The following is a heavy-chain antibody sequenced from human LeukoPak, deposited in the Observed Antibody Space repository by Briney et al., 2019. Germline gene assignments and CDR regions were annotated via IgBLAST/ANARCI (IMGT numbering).Heavy chain of an antibody. V-gene: IGHV3-7*01. J-gene: IGHJ4*02. Sequence: GSLRLSCEASGFTFSSYWMSWVRQAPGKGLEWVANIKTDGSEKYYVDSVKGRFTISRDNAKNLLYLQMNSLRAEDTAVYYCARGTTEIDQLGYWGQGTLVTVSS. CDR1: GFTFSSYW. CDR3: ARGTTEIDQLGY. D-gene: IGHD6-13*01. CDR2: IKTDGSEK.